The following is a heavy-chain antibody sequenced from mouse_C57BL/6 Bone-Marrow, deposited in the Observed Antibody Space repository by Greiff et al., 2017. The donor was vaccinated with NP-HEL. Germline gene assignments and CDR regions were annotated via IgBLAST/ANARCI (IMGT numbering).Heavy chain of an antibody. CDR3: ARDDRGYCGSRAWFAY. Sequence: EVKLVESGGGLVQSGRSLRLSCATSGFTFSDFYMEWVRQAPGKGLEWIAASRNKANDYTTEYSASVKGRFIVSRDTTQSILYLRMNALKAEDTAIYYCARDDRGYCGSRAWFAYWGQGTLVTVSA. CDR1: GFTFSDFY. J-gene: IGHJ3*01. D-gene: IGHD1-1*01. CDR2: SRNKANDYTT. V-gene: IGHV7-1*01.